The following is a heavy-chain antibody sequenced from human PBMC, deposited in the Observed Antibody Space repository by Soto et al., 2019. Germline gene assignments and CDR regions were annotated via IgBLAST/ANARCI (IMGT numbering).Heavy chain of an antibody. CDR2: ISSSGAYI. CDR3: VRANTTGGYYFVS. CDR1: GFTFNTYS. V-gene: IGHV3-21*01. J-gene: IGHJ4*02. D-gene: IGHD2-2*01. Sequence: GGSLRLSCAASGFTFNTYSLTWVRQAPGRGLEWVSSISSSGAYIYSADSVKGRFTISRDSAKNSLYLQMNSLRAEDTAIYYCVRANTTGGYYFVSWGQGALVNVAS.